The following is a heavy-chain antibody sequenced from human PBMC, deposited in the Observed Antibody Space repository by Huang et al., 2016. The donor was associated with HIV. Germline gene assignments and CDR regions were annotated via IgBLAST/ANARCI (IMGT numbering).Heavy chain of an antibody. D-gene: IGHD2-15*01. CDR1: GFTFRSYW. J-gene: IGHJ4*02. CDR3: ARRMDLDY. CDR2: INQEESEK. V-gene: IGHV3-7*01. Sequence: QLVESGGGLVQPGGSLRLSCAASGFTFRSYWMSWVRQAPGKGLEWVANINQEESEKYYLDSVKGRVTISRDNAKASLYLPLSNMRVEDTGIYYCARRMDLDYWGQGILLTVSS.